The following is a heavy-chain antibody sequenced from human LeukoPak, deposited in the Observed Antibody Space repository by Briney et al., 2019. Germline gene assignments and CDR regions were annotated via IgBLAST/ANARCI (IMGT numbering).Heavy chain of an antibody. CDR2: ISWNSGSI. CDR1: GFTFNDYA. Sequence: GGSLRLSCAASGFTFNDYAMHWVRQAPGKGLEWVSGISWNSGSIGYADSVKGRFTISRDNAKNSLYLQMNSLRAEDTALYYCAKARGYSAYDEFDCWGQGTLVTVSS. V-gene: IGHV3-9*01. J-gene: IGHJ4*02. D-gene: IGHD5-12*01. CDR3: AKARGYSAYDEFDC.